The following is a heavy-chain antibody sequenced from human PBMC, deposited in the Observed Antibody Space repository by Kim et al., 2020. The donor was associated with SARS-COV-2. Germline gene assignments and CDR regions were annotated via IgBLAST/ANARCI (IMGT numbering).Heavy chain of an antibody. Sequence: VKGRFTISRDNYKNTLYLQMNSLRAEDTAVYYCAKPGYCSGGSCSVFFDYWGQGTLVTVSS. J-gene: IGHJ4*02. V-gene: IGHV3-30*02. D-gene: IGHD2-15*01. CDR3: AKPGYCSGGSCSVFFDY.